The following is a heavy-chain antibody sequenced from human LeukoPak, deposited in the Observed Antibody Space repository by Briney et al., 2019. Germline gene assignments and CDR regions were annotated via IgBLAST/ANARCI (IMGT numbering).Heavy chain of an antibody. Sequence: GPSVKLSCTASGSTFTTYDINRVRQATGQGLGWMGWINTNSGNTGYYQKYTVRVPMTRNTPISTAYMELSSMRSEDTAGYYCARGRGGGRRENWLDPWGQGGLVTVSS. CDR1: GSTFTTYD. CDR3: ARGRGGGRRENWLDP. V-gene: IGHV1-8*01. J-gene: IGHJ5*02. CDR2: INTNSGNT. D-gene: IGHD3-16*01.